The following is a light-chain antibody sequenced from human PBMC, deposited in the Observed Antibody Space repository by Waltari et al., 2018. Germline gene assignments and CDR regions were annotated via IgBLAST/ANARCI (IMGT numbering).Light chain of an antibody. CDR2: VNSDGSH. CDR1: SGHSSNV. J-gene: IGLJ3*02. CDR3: QTGGHGTWV. Sequence: QLVLTQSPSASASLGASVKLTCTPSSGHSSNVVAWLQQRPEKGPRYLMKVNSDGSHTQGDEIPDRFSGSSAGAERYRTISSLQSEDEADYFCQTGGHGTWVFGGGTKLTVL. V-gene: IGLV4-69*01.